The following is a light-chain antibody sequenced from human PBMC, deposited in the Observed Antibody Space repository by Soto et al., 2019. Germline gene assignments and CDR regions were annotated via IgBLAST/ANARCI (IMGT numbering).Light chain of an antibody. Sequence: QSALTQPASVSGSPGQSITISCTGTSSDIVSWYQQHPGKAPKLIIYEGSKRPSGVSNRFSGSKSGNTASLTISGLQAENEADYYCCSYEGSSTLVFDGGTKLTVL. CDR1: SSDI. V-gene: IGLV2-23*01. CDR3: CSYEGSSTLV. J-gene: IGLJ2*01. CDR2: EGS.